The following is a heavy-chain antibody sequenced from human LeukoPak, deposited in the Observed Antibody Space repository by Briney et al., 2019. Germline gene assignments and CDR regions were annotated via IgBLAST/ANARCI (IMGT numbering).Heavy chain of an antibody. D-gene: IGHD6-19*01. CDR2: IYYSGST. J-gene: IGHJ4*02. Sequence: SETLSLTCTVSGGSISSGDYYWSWIRQPPGKGLEWIGYIYYSGSTYYNPSLKSRVTISVDTSKNQFSLKLSSVTAADTAVYFCARGGSGMTVALFHYWGQGTLVTVSS. CDR1: GGSISSGDYY. V-gene: IGHV4-30-4*01. CDR3: ARGGSGMTVALFHY.